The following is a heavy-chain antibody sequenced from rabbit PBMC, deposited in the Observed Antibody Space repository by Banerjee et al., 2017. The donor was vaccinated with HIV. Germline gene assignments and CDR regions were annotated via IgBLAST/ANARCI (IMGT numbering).Heavy chain of an antibody. CDR2: IDGSSAYT. CDR1: GLDFSSAG. J-gene: IGHJ6*01. D-gene: IGHD1-1*01. V-gene: IGHV1S45*01. CDR3: ARDSSRDYM. Sequence: QEQLEESGGGLVTPGGTLTLTCKASGLDFSSAGVSWVRQAPGKGLEWIACIDGSSAYTWYANWAKGRFTISKTSSTTVTLQMTSLTAAVTATYFCARDSSRDYMWGQGTLVTVS.